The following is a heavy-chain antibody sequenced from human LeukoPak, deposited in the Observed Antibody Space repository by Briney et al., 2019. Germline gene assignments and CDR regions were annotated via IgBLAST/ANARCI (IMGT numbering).Heavy chain of an antibody. CDR3: ARWGGRGEFDAFDI. J-gene: IGHJ3*02. V-gene: IGHV4-39*07. CDR2: IYYSGST. CDR1: GGSISSSSYY. D-gene: IGHD3-3*01. Sequence: PSETLSLTCTVSGGSISSSSYYWGWIRQPPGKGLEWIGSIYYSGSTYYSPSLKSRVTISVDTSKNQFSLKLSSVTAADTAVYYCARWGGRGEFDAFDIWGQGTMVTVSS.